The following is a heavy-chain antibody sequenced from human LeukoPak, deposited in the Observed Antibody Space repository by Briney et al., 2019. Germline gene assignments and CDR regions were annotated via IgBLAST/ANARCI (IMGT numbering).Heavy chain of an antibody. Sequence: GWSLRLSCAASGFTFSSYSMNWVRQAPGKGLEWVSSISSSSSYIYYADSVKGRFTIPRDNAKNSLYLQMNSLRAEDTAVYYCARASVGTTPSWGQGTLVTVSS. J-gene: IGHJ4*02. CDR2: ISSSSSYI. D-gene: IGHD1-1*01. CDR3: ARASVGTTPS. CDR1: GFTFSSYS. V-gene: IGHV3-21*01.